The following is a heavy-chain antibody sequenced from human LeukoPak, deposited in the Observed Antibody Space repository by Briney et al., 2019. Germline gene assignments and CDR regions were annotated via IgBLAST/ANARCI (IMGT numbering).Heavy chain of an antibody. V-gene: IGHV3-23*01. CDR2: ISGSGGST. J-gene: IGHJ4*02. CDR3: AKDGYSGYEFDY. D-gene: IGHD5-12*01. CDR1: GFTFSSYA. Sequence: GGSLRLSCAASGFTFSSYAMSWVRQAPGKGLEWVSAISGSGGSTYYADSVKGRFTISRDNSENTLYLQMNSLRAEDTAVYYCAKDGYSGYEFDYWGQGTLVTVSS.